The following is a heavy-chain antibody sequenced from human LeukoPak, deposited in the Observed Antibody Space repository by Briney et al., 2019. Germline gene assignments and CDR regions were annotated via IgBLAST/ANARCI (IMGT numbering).Heavy chain of an antibody. J-gene: IGHJ4*02. CDR1: GLTVITND. D-gene: IGHD1-14*01. V-gene: IGHV3-53*01. Sequence: GGSLRLSCAASGLTVITNDMTWVRQAPGKGLEWVSVLYSDGNTKYADSVQGRFTISRDNSKNPLYLEMNSLSPDDPAVYYCARGVEPLAANTLAYWGQGTLVTVSS. CDR2: LYSDGNT. CDR3: ARGVEPLAANTLAY.